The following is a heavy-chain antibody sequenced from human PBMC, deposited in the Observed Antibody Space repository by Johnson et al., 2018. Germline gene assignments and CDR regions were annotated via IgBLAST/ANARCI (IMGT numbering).Heavy chain of an antibody. CDR1: GFNFADYG. Sequence: VQLVESGGVVVQRGGSLRLSCAASGFNFADYGMHWVRQAPGKCLEWISIIHPDGGNPYTYYADSVKGRFTISRDNSKNPLYLEMNSLNSEDPGLYYCARGFNYLDVWGKGTTVTVSS. V-gene: IGHV3-43D*03. CDR2: IHPDGGNPYT. J-gene: IGHJ6*03. CDR3: ARGFNYLDV.